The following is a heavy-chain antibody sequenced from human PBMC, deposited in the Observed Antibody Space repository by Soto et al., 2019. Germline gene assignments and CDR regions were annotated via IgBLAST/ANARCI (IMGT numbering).Heavy chain of an antibody. CDR1: DYSFTNYG. J-gene: IGHJ6*02. D-gene: IGHD6-19*01. CDR3: AGGRIVVAGSSAYYSMDV. V-gene: IGHV1-18*01. Sequence: QVHLVQSGPEVKNPGASVKVSCKASDYSFTNYGIAWVRQARGQGLEWMGWISADNGYTDYAQKFQGRVTMTTDTSSTTAYMELSSLRSEDTAVYFCAGGRIVVAGSSAYYSMDVWGQGTTVTVSS. CDR2: ISADNGYT.